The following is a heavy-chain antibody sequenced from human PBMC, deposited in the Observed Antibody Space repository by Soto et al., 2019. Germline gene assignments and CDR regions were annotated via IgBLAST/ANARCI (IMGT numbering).Heavy chain of an antibody. V-gene: IGHV1-69*12. J-gene: IGHJ6*02. Sequence: QVQLVQSGAEMKEPGSSVKVSCKTSGGTFSSSAISWLRQAPGQGLEWMGGIIPLFRTPDYAQKFQGRVTIAADESTSTAYMELSSLRSEDTAVYYCARENDRLQFGGNYCYLLDVWGQGTTITVSS. D-gene: IGHD4-4*01. CDR1: GGTFSSSA. CDR2: IIPLFRTP. CDR3: ARENDRLQFGGNYCYLLDV.